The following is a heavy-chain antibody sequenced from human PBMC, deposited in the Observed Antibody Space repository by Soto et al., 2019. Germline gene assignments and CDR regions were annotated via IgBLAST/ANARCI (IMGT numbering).Heavy chain of an antibody. Sequence: PGWSLRLSCAASGFTFSSYAMSWVRQAPGKGLEWVSAISGSGGSTYYADSVKGRFTISRDNSKNTLYLQMNSLRAEDTAVYYCAKTAYDYDSSGYNKLFDPWGQGTLVTV. D-gene: IGHD3-22*01. J-gene: IGHJ5*02. CDR2: ISGSGGST. V-gene: IGHV3-23*01. CDR1: GFTFSSYA. CDR3: AKTAYDYDSSGYNKLFDP.